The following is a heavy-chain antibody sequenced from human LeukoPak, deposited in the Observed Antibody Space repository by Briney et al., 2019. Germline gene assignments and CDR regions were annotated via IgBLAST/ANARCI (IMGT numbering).Heavy chain of an antibody. Sequence: PGGSLRLSCAASGFTFTTYWMSWVRQAPGKGLEWVSVIYSGGSTYYADSVQGRFTISRDNSKNTLYLQMNSLRAEDTAVYYCARVTTSRPHYYGSARPTYYYYYYMDVWGKGTTVTISS. J-gene: IGHJ6*03. CDR2: IYSGGST. D-gene: IGHD3-10*01. CDR3: ARVTTSRPHYYGSARPTYYYYYYMDV. CDR1: GFTFTTYW. V-gene: IGHV3-66*01.